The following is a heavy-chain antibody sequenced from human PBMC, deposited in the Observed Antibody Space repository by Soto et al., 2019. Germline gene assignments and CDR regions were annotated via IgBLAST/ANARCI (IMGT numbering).Heavy chain of an antibody. J-gene: IGHJ4*02. CDR2: IYYSGST. Sequence: QLQLQESGPGLVKPSETLSLTCTVSGGSISSSSYYWGWIRQPPGKGLEWIGSIYYSGSTYYNPSLRSRVTIPLDTSKNQFSLKLSSVTAADTAVYYCARHSSWPDYWGQGTLVTVSS. CDR3: ARHSSWPDY. V-gene: IGHV4-39*01. CDR1: GGSISSSSYY. D-gene: IGHD6-13*01.